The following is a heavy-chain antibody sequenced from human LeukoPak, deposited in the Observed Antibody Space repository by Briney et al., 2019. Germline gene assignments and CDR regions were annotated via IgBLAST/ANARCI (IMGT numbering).Heavy chain of an antibody. CDR2: ISAYNGNT. J-gene: IGHJ3*02. Sequence: ASVKVSCKASGYTFTSYGISWVRQAPGQGLEWTGWISAYNGNTNYAQKLQGRVTMTTDTSTSTAYMELRSLRSDDTAVYYCARITYYYDSSGSPLAFDIWGQGTIVTVSS. CDR3: ARITYYYDSSGSPLAFDI. CDR1: GYTFTSYG. V-gene: IGHV1-18*01. D-gene: IGHD3-22*01.